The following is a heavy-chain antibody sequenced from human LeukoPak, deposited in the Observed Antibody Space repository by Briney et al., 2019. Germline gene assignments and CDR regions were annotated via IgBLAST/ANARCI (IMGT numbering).Heavy chain of an antibody. D-gene: IGHD1-20*01. J-gene: IGHJ4*02. CDR3: LRDLNWSLDQ. V-gene: IGHV3-74*01. CDR2: IKSDGITI. CDR1: GFTFSNYM. Sequence: GGSLRLSCAASGFTFSNYMMHWVRQAPGKGLVWVSRIKSDGITITYADSVKGRFTISRDNAKNTLYLQMNGLRAEDAAVYYCLRDLNWSLDQWGQGTLVTVSS.